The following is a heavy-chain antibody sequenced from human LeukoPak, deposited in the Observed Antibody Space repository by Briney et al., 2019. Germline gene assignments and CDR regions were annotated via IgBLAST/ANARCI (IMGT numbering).Heavy chain of an antibody. CDR3: ARGGRREAKDYYDKDHPPDWFDP. J-gene: IGHJ5*02. Sequence: GASVKVSCKAFGYTFTSYGISWVRQAPGQGLEWMGWISAYNGNTNYAQKLQGRVTMTTDTSTSTAYMELRSLRSDDTAVYYCARGGRREAKDYYDKDHPPDWFDPWGQGTLVTVSS. V-gene: IGHV1-18*01. CDR1: GYTFTSYG. CDR2: ISAYNGNT. D-gene: IGHD3-22*01.